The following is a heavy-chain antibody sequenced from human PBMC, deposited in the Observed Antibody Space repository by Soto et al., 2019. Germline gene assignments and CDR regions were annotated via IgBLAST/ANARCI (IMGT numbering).Heavy chain of an antibody. CDR3: ARVVELVVSLPYYYGMDV. CDR1: GFTFSSYS. D-gene: IGHD2-15*01. CDR2: ITSSSSYI. V-gene: IGHV3-21*06. J-gene: IGHJ6*02. Sequence: EVELVESGGGLVKPGGSLRLSCAASGFTFSSYSMNWVRQAPGKGLEWVSSITSSSSYIYYADSVRGRFTISRDNAKNSLYLQMNRLRGEDTAVYYCARVVELVVSLPYYYGMDVWGQGTTVTVSS.